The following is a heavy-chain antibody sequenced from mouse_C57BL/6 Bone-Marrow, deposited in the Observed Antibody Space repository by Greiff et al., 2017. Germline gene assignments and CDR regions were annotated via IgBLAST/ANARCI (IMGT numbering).Heavy chain of an antibody. J-gene: IGHJ4*01. CDR1: GYTFTDYN. Sequence: EVKLQESGPELVKPGASVKMSCKASGYTFTDYNMHWVKQSHGKSLEWIGYINPNNGGTIYNQKFKGKATLTVNKSSSTAYMELRSLTSEDSAVYYCAWGTTMDYWGQGTSVTVSS. D-gene: IGHD1-1*01. V-gene: IGHV1-22*01. CDR2: INPNNGGT. CDR3: AWGTTMDY.